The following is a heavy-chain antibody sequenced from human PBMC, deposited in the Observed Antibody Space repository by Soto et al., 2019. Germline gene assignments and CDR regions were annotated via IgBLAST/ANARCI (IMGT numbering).Heavy chain of an antibody. CDR2: ISVYNDNT. D-gene: IGHD5-12*01. Sequence: QVQLVQSGPEVKKPGASVRVSCKASGYIFTTYGISWVRQAPGQGLEWVAWISVYNDNTNYAQKLQGRVSMTTDTSTSTVYMELRSLRSDYTAVYYCAREAGVSGGYYFDYWGQGTLVTVSS. CDR3: AREAGVSGGYYFDY. CDR1: GYIFTTYG. V-gene: IGHV1-18*01. J-gene: IGHJ4*02.